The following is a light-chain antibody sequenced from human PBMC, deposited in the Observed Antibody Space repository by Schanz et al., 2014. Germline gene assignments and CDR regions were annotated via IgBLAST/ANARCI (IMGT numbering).Light chain of an antibody. J-gene: IGLJ3*02. CDR2: EGS. CDR1: SGDVGTYNL. V-gene: IGLV2-14*02. Sequence: QSALTQPASVSGSPGQSITISCTGTSGDVGTYNLVSWYQQHPGKAPKVMIYEGSKRPSGVSNRFSGSKSGNTASLTISGLQAEDEADYYCSSYTSSSTLLVFGGGTKLTVL. CDR3: SSYTSSSTLLV.